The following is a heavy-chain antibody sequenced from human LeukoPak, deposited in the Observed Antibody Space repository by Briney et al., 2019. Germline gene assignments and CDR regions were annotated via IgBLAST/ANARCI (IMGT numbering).Heavy chain of an antibody. V-gene: IGHV4-34*01. D-gene: IGHD4-17*01. CDR3: ARGPDYGDYVSHVF. CDR2: INHSGST. J-gene: IGHJ4*02. Sequence: SETLSLTCAVYGGSFSGYYWSWIRQPPGKGLEWIGDINHSGSTNYNPSLKSRVTISVDTSKNQFSLKLSSVTAADTAVYYCARGPDYGDYVSHVFWGQGTLVTVSS. CDR1: GGSFSGYY.